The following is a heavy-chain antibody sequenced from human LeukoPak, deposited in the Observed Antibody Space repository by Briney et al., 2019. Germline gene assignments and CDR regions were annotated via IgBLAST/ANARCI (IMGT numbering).Heavy chain of an antibody. D-gene: IGHD2-8*01. Sequence: GGSLRHSCAASGFTFSGYAMNSVRQAPGKGLEWVSGISGSGAGTYYADSVKGRFTISRDNSKNTLYLQMNSLRADDTAVYYCAKMVREFYTISYYFDYWGQGTLVTVSS. CDR3: AKMVREFYTISYYFDY. CDR2: ISGSGAGT. J-gene: IGHJ4*02. CDR1: GFTFSGYA. V-gene: IGHV3-23*01.